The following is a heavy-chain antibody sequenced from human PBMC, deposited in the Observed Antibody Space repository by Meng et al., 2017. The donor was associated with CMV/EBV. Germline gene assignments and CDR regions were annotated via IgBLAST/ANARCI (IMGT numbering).Heavy chain of an antibody. CDR3: ARHGDTAMVVGIDY. CDR2: IYTSGST. D-gene: IGHD5-18*01. J-gene: IGHJ4*02. V-gene: IGHV4-4*07. CDR1: GGSISSYY. Sequence: GQLSELGPGAVKPLETLSLPCTVPGGSISSYYWGWIRQPAGKGLEWIGRIYTSGSTNYNPSLKSRVTMSVDTSKNQFSLKLSSATAADTAVYYCARHGDTAMVVGIDYWGQGTLVTVSS.